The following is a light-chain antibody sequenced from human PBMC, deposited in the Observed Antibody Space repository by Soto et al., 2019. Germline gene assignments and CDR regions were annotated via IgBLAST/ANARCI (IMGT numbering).Light chain of an antibody. CDR3: QQYFNWPLTWT. Sequence: EIVLTQSPATLSVSAGGTLTLSCRASQSIRTNVAWYQQIPGQAPRLLVYGASTRATGVPARFSGSGSGIEFTLTISSLQSEDSAFYYCQQYFNWPLTWTFGPGTKVQIK. V-gene: IGKV3-15*01. CDR2: GAS. J-gene: IGKJ1*01. CDR1: QSIRTN.